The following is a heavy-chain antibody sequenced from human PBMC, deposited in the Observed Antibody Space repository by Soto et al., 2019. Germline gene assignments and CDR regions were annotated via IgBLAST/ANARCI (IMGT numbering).Heavy chain of an antibody. CDR1: GGSISSVDYS. CDR3: ARGATEGVPAAIHFDY. D-gene: IGHD2-2*01. V-gene: IGHV4-30-2*01. J-gene: IGHJ4*02. Sequence: SETLSLTCTVSGGSISSVDYSWSWIRQPPGKGLEWIGDVSHDENTHYNPSLKSRVTISVDRSKNQFSLKLNSATAADTAVYYCARGATEGVPAAIHFDYWGQGTLVTVS. CDR2: VSHDENT.